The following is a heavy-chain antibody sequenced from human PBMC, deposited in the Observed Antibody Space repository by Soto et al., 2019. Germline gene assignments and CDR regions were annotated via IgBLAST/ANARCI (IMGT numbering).Heavy chain of an antibody. CDR3: ARVCESEYYYDSSGYMEAFDI. D-gene: IGHD3-22*01. J-gene: IGHJ3*02. CDR2: ISAYNGNT. V-gene: IGHV1-18*01. CDR1: GYTFTSYG. Sequence: ASVKVSCKASGYTFTSYGISWVRQAPGQGLEWMGWISAYNGNTNYAQKLQGRVTMTTDTSTSTAYMELRSLRSDDTVSDTVVYYCARVCESEYYYDSSGYMEAFDIWGQGTMVTVSS.